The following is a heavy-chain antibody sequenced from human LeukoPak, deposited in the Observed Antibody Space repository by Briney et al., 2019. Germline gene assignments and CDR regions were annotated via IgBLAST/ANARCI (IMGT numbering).Heavy chain of an antibody. CDR2: ISGSGGST. CDR1: GFTFSSYG. D-gene: IGHD2-15*01. J-gene: IGHJ5*02. V-gene: IGHV3-23*01. CDR3: ARGADGVSSNSRGWFDP. Sequence: GGSLRLSCAASGFTFSSYGMSWVRQAPGKGLEWVSAISGSGGSTYYADSVKGRFTIARDNAKKSLYLEMNSLRAEDTAVYYCARGADGVSSNSRGWFDPWGQGTLVTVSS.